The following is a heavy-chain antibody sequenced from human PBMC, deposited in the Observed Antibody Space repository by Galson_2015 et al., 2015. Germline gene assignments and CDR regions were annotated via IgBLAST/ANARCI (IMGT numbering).Heavy chain of an antibody. V-gene: IGHV3-48*02. CDR1: GFTFSSYR. Sequence: SLRLSCAASGFTFSSYRMNWVRQAPGKGLEWVSYISSSSSTIYYADSVKGRFTISRDNAKNSLYLLMNSLRDEDTAVYYCAREPYCSGGSCYGFDYWGQGTLVTVSS. CDR3: AREPYCSGGSCYGFDY. J-gene: IGHJ4*02. CDR2: ISSSSSTI. D-gene: IGHD2-15*01.